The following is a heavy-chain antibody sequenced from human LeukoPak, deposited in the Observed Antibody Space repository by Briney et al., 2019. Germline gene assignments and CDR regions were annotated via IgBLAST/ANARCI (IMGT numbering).Heavy chain of an antibody. CDR3: PRVLDLQPGCLDY. D-gene: IGHD2-2*01. V-gene: IGHV1-18*01. CDR2: ISAYTGNT. CDR1: GYTFTSSG. Sequence: GASVKVSCKASGYTFTSSGMSWVRQAPGQGLEWMGWISAYTGNTNYAQKLQGRVTMTTDTSTSTASMELRSLRSDDTALYYCPRVLDLQPGCLDYWGQGTLVTVPS. J-gene: IGHJ4*02.